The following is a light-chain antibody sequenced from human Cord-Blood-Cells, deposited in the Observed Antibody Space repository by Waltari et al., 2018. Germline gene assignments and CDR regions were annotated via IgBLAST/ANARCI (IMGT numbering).Light chain of an antibody. V-gene: IGLV2-14*01. Sequence: QSALTQPASVSGSPGQSITLSCTGTSSDVGGYNYVSWYQQTPGKAPKLMIYDVSNRPSGVSNRLSGSKSGNTASLTISGLQAEDEADYYCSSYTSSSTLVFGGGTKLTVL. CDR3: SSYTSSSTLV. CDR1: SSDVGGYNY. CDR2: DVS. J-gene: IGLJ2*01.